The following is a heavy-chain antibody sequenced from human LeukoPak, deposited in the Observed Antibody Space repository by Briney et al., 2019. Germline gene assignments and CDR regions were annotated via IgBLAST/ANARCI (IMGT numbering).Heavy chain of an antibody. V-gene: IGHV3-23*01. J-gene: IGHJ5*02. CDR1: GFTFSNYV. CDR2: ITGSGGDT. Sequence: PGGSLRLSCVASGFTFSNYVMTWVRQAPGKGLECVSTITGSGGDTFYPNSVKGRFTISRDDSKNTVYLQMNSLRLEDAAAYYCAKGKAAGLLDWFDPWGRGTLVTVSS. CDR3: AKGKAAGLLDWFDP. D-gene: IGHD6-13*01.